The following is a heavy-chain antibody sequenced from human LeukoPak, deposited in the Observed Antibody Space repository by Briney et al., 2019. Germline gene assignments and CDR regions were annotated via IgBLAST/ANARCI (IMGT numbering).Heavy chain of an antibody. Sequence: ASVNVSCKASGYTFTAYYVHWVRQAPGQGLEWLGWINPNSGDTNYAQRFQGRVIMARDASSSTVYMGLTRLISDDTAVYYCARVQGYDDDCFVGFSSPDDAFAIWGQGTLVTVSS. J-gene: IGHJ3*02. V-gene: IGHV1-2*02. CDR1: GYTFTAYY. CDR3: ARVQGYDDDCFVGFSSPDDAFAI. CDR2: INPNSGDT. D-gene: IGHD3-3*01.